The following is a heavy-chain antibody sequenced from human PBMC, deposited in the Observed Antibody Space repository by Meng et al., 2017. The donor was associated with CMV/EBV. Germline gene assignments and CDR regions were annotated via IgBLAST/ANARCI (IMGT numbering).Heavy chain of an antibody. Sequence: GESLKISCQGSGYRFTNYWIGWVRQMPGKGLELMGIIYPGGSRTTYSPSFQGQVTISADKSINTAYLQWNSLKASDTAVYYCARLLGTGTPFDYWGQGTSVTVSS. CDR3: ARLLGTGTPFDY. D-gene: IGHD1-1*01. CDR2: IYPGGSRT. V-gene: IGHV5-51*01. J-gene: IGHJ4*02. CDR1: GYRFTNYW.